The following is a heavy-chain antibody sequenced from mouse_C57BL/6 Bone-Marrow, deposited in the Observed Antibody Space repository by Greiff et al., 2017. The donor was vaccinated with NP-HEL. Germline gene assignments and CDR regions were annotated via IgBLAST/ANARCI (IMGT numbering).Heavy chain of an antibody. CDR1: GYTFTDYY. CDR2: INPYNGGT. Sequence: EVQLQQSGPVLVKPGASVKMSCKASGYTFTDYYMNWVKQSHGKSLEWIGVINPYNGGTSYNQKFKGKSTLTVDKSSSTAYMELNSLTSEDSAVYYCARSGYDYDREIFAYWGQGTLVTVSA. V-gene: IGHV1-19*01. D-gene: IGHD2-4*01. J-gene: IGHJ3*01. CDR3: ARSGYDYDREIFAY.